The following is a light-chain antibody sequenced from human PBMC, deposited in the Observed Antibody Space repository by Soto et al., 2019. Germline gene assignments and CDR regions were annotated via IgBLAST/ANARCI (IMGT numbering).Light chain of an antibody. Sequence: DIQMTQSPSSLSASVGDRVTITCRASQSISSYLNWYQQKPGKAPKLLIYAASSLQSGVPSRFSGSGSGTDFTLTISSLQPEDYSTDYSQQRYSTPIPFGHGTRLAIK. CDR2: AAS. J-gene: IGKJ5*01. CDR1: QSISSY. CDR3: QQRYSTPIP. V-gene: IGKV1-39*01.